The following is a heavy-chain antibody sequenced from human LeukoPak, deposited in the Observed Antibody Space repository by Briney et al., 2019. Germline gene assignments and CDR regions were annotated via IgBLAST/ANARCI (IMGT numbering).Heavy chain of an antibody. CDR2: IYYSGST. CDR3: ARVVWVREEFDY. Sequence: SETLSLTCTVSGGSISSHCWSWIRQPPGKGLEWIGYIYYSGSTNYNPSLKSRVTISVDTSKNQFSLKLSSVTAADTAVYYCARVVWVREEFDYWGQGTLVTVSS. CDR1: GGSISSHC. V-gene: IGHV4-59*11. D-gene: IGHD3-10*01. J-gene: IGHJ4*02.